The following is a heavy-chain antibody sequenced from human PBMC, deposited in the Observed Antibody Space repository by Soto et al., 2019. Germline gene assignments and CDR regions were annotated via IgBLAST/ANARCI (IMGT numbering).Heavy chain of an antibody. CDR2: IYYSGST. D-gene: IGHD6-13*01. J-gene: IGHJ5*02. Sequence: PSETLSLTCTVSGGSISSYYWSWIRQPPGKGLEWIGYIYYSGSTNYNPSLKSRVTISVDTSKNQFSLKLSSVTAADTAVYYCARVSSSWYDWFDPWGQGTLVTVSS. CDR3: ARVSSSWYDWFDP. V-gene: IGHV4-59*01. CDR1: GGSISSYY.